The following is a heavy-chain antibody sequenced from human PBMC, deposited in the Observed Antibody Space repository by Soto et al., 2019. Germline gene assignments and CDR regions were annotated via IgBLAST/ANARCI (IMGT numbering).Heavy chain of an antibody. Sequence: EVQLVESGGGLVQPGRSLRLSCAASGFTFDDYAMHWVRQAPGKGLEWVSGISWNSGSIGYADSVKGRFTISRDNAKNSLYLQMNSLRAEDTALYYCAKAHLGYCSSTSCYLFDYWGQGTLVTVSS. CDR3: AKAHLGYCSSTSCYLFDY. CDR2: ISWNSGSI. D-gene: IGHD2-2*01. J-gene: IGHJ4*02. V-gene: IGHV3-9*01. CDR1: GFTFDDYA.